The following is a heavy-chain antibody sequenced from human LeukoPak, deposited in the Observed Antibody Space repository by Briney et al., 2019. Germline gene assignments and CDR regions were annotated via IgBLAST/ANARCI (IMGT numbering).Heavy chain of an antibody. CDR1: GDSVSNSSDD. CDR3: ARGRNNAFDI. J-gene: IGHJ3*02. D-gene: IGHD1/OR15-1a*01. V-gene: IGHV6-1*01. Sequence: SQTLSLTFAISGDSVSNSSDDGNWLRQSPARGLEWLGSTYYRCNDYAGTVKKGMTINVDTSKNQFSLQLSSVTPEDTAVYYCARGRNNAFDIWGQGTMVTVSS. CDR2: TYYRCN.